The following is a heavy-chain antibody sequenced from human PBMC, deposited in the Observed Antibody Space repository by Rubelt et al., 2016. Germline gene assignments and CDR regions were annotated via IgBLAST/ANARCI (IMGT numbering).Heavy chain of an antibody. CDR3: ASSAIFGSPCLTY. D-gene: IGHD3-3*01. J-gene: IGHJ4*02. CDR2: ISQSGDI. Sequence: QVQLQQWGAGLLKPSGTLSLTCAVSGDSIRSTDWWSWVRQPPGKGLEWIVEISQSGDINYNPSLKSRVTISIDKSRNQFSRELTSMTAADTAIYYCASSAIFGSPCLTYWGQGSLVTVSS. CDR1: GDSIRSTDW. V-gene: IGHV4-4*02.